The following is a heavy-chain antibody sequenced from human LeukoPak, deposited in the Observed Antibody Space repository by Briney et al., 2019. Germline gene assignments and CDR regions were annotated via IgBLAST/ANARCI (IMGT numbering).Heavy chain of an antibody. Sequence: GGSLRLSCAASGFTFSSYAMNWVRQAPGKGLEWVAVIWYDGSNNYYADSVKGRFTISRDNSKNTLYLQMNSLRAEDTAVYYCARDRRDHLFDYWGQGTLVTVSS. CDR2: IWYDGSNN. CDR3: ARDRRDHLFDY. CDR1: GFTFSSYA. V-gene: IGHV3-33*08. J-gene: IGHJ4*02. D-gene: IGHD1-14*01.